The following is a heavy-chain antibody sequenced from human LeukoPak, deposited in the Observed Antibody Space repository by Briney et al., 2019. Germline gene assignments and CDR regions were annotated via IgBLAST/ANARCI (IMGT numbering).Heavy chain of an antibody. CDR1: GGTFSTYA. CDR3: ARGYCSGGSCLTYYYYYGMDV. D-gene: IGHD2-15*01. J-gene: IGHJ6*02. V-gene: IGHV1-69*13. CDR2: IIPILATA. Sequence: ASVKVSCKASGGTFSTYAISWVRQAPGQGLEWMGGIIPILATANYAQKFQGRVTITADESTSTAYMELSSLRSEDTAVYYCARGYCSGGSCLTYYYYYGMDVWGQGTTVTVSS.